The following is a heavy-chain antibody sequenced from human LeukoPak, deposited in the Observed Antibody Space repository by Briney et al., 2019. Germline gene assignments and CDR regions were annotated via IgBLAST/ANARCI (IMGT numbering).Heavy chain of an antibody. CDR2: ISYDGSNK. V-gene: IGHV3-30*04. D-gene: IGHD3/OR15-3a*01. J-gene: IGHJ1*01. Sequence: PGGSLRLSSAATGFTFSNYALHWVRQAPGKGLGWVAVISYDGSNKYYADSVKGRFTISRDNSKNTLYLQMNSLRAEDTAVYYCARDSGFSGTQRGEHWGQGTLVTVSS. CDR3: ARDSGFSGTQRGEH. CDR1: GFTFSNYA.